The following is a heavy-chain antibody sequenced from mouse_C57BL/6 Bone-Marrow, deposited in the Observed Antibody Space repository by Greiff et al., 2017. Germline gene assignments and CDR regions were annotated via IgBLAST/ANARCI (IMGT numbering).Heavy chain of an antibody. V-gene: IGHV1-81*01. CDR1: GYTFTSYG. Sequence: QVQLQQSGAELARPGASVKLSCKASGYTFTSYGISWVKQRTGQGLEWIGEIYPRSGNTYYNEKFKGKATLTADKSSSTAYMELRSLTSEDSAVYFCARCPHTVVAYYAMDYWGQGTSVTVSS. J-gene: IGHJ4*01. D-gene: IGHD1-1*01. CDR2: IYPRSGNT. CDR3: ARCPHTVVAYYAMDY.